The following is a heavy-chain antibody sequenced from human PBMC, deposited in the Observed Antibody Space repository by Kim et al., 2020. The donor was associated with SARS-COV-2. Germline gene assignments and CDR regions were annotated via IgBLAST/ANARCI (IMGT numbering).Heavy chain of an antibody. J-gene: IGHJ4*02. V-gene: IGHV1-24*01. CDR3: ATEWVTAPFFDY. Sequence: TYAQKVQGGVTMTEDTSTDTAYMELSSLRSEDTAVYYCATEWVTAPFFDYWGQGTLVTVSS. D-gene: IGHD2-21*02.